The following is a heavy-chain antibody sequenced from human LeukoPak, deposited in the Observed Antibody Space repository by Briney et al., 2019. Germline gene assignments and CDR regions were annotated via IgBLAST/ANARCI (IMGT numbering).Heavy chain of an antibody. V-gene: IGHV4-4*02. CDR1: GGSISSSNW. Sequence: SETLSLTCTVSGGSISSSNWWSWVRLPPAKGLEWIGEIYHSGSTNYNPSLKSRVTISVDTSKNQFSLKLSSVTAADTAVYYCAGGHRHFYSYYFMDVWGKGTTVTVSS. CDR3: AGGHRHFYSYYFMDV. CDR2: IYHSGST. J-gene: IGHJ6*03. D-gene: IGHD3-16*01.